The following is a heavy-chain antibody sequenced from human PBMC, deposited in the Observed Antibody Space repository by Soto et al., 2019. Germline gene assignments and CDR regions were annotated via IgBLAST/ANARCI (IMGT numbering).Heavy chain of an antibody. CDR2: IFPGDSHT. V-gene: IGHV5-51*01. CDR1: GYDFTNYW. D-gene: IGHD2-2*01. J-gene: IGHJ5*02. CDR3: AKLVRYCGSSTCRGSNWLDP. Sequence: GESLKISCKGSGYDFTNYWIAWVRQMPGEDLEWMGIIFPGDSHTRYNPSFQGQVTISVDKSISTAYLQWSSLQASDTAMYYCAKLVRYCGSSTCRGSNWLDPWGQGTLVTVSS.